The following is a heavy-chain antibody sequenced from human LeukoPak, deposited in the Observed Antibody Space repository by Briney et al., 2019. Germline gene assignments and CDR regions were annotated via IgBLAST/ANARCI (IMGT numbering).Heavy chain of an antibody. CDR2: IYHSGST. Sequence: SETLSLTCTVSGYSISSGYYWGWIRPPPGKGLEWIGSIYHSGSTYYNPSLKRRVTISVDTSKNQFSLKLSSVTAADTAVYYCARDSRYCSSTSCYKRAAFDIWGQGTMVTVSS. CDR1: GYSISSGYY. CDR3: ARDSRYCSSTSCYKRAAFDI. D-gene: IGHD2-2*02. V-gene: IGHV4-38-2*02. J-gene: IGHJ3*02.